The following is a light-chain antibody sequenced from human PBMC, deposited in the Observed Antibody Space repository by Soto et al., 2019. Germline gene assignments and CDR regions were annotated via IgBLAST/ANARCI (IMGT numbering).Light chain of an antibody. Sequence: DIQMTQAPSALSASVGDRVTITCRASQNVSNLVAWYQQKPGKAPKVLIQKASNLESGVPATFSGTGSGTEFTLTIFSLQPDDFATYYCQHYSTYPYTFGQGTKLEIQ. CDR2: KAS. CDR3: QHYSTYPYT. CDR1: QNVSNL. J-gene: IGKJ2*01. V-gene: IGKV1-5*03.